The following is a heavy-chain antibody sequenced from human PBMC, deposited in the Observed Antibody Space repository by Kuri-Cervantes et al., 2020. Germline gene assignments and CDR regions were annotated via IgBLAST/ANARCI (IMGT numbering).Heavy chain of an antibody. J-gene: IGHJ4*02. CDR3: AKDREWGVGAPMDFDY. V-gene: IGHV1-8*01. D-gene: IGHD1-26*01. CDR2: MNPNSGNT. CDR1: GYTFTSYD. Sequence: ASVKVSCKASGYTFTSYDINWVRQATGQGLEWMGWMNPNSGNTGYAQKFQGRVTMTRNTSISTAYMELSSLRSEDTAVYYCAKDREWGVGAPMDFDYWGQGTRVTGAS.